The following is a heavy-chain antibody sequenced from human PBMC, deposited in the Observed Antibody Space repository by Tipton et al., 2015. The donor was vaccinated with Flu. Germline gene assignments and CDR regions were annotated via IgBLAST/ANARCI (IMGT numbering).Heavy chain of an antibody. J-gene: IGHJ5*02. D-gene: IGHD3-22*01. V-gene: IGHV4-59*01. CDR1: GGSISSYY. CDR3: ARDLPHYYDSSGYYYGGWFDP. CDR2: IYYSGST. Sequence: TLSLTCTVSGGSISSYYWSWIRQPPGKGLEWIGYIYYSGSTNYNPSLKSRVTISVDTSKNQFSLKLSSVTAADTAVYYCARDLPHYYDSSGYYYGGWFDPWGQGTLVTVSS.